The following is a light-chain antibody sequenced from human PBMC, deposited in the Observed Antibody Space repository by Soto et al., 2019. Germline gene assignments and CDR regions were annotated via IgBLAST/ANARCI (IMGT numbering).Light chain of an antibody. CDR3: QHSGDFRWT. Sequence: EIVLTKSPCTLSLSQGERATLSCRTSHRTANSYFAWSQQKPGQAPRRLIYGASSRATGIPDRFSGRGFGTDFTLTISRLEPEDFAVYYCQHSGDFRWTFGQGTKVDIK. V-gene: IGKV3-20*01. J-gene: IGKJ1*01. CDR2: GAS. CDR1: HRTANSY.